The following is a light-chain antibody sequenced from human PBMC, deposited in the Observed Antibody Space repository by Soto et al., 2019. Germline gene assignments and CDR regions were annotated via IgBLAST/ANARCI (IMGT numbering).Light chain of an antibody. CDR2: AAP. J-gene: IGKJ4*01. Sequence: DIQLTQSPSFLSASVGDRVTITCRASQGISSSLAWYQQRAGKAPNFLIYAAPTLQSGAPSRFSGSGSGTEFALTNSSLQPEDSAKYYCQQLKSYPLTFDGATKVEIK. CDR1: QGISSS. CDR3: QQLKSYPLT. V-gene: IGKV1-9*01.